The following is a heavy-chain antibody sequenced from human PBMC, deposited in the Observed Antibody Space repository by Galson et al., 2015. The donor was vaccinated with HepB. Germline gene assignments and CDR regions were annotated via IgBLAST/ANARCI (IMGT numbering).Heavy chain of an antibody. J-gene: IGHJ2*01. CDR1: GFSFSSYA. V-gene: IGHV3-23*01. Sequence: SLRLSCAASGFSFSSYAMSWVRQVPGKGLEFVSAITSTSDSAYHVDSVKGRFTISRDNSRNTLYLQMNSLRAEDTAVYYCAKDPHASHWYFDLWGRGTLVTVSS. CDR3: AKDPHASHWYFDL. CDR2: ITSTSDSA.